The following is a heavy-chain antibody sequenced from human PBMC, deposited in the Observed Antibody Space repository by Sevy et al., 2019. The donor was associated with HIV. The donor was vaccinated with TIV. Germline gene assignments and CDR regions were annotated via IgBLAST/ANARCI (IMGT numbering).Heavy chain of an antibody. CDR1: GYKFTSYW. CDR2: IYPDDSDT. J-gene: IGHJ4*02. D-gene: IGHD1-26*01. V-gene: IGHV5-51*01. CDR3: AATSSVWYRGGIDF. Sequence: GESLKISCKGSGYKFTSYWIGWVRQMPGKGLEWMGIIYPDDSDTRYSPSFKGQVIISADKSISTAYLQWSSLKASDTAMYHCAATSSVWYRGGIDFWGQGTLVTVSS.